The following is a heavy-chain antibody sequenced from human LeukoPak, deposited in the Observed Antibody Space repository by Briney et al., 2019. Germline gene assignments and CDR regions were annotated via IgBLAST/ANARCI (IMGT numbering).Heavy chain of an antibody. CDR3: ARDSVATPTYFDY. Sequence: GGSLRLSCAASGFIFSNYSMNWVRQAPAKGLEWVSYISSTSYPIYYADSVKGRFTISRDNAKNSLYLQMNSLRAEDTAVYYCARDSVATPTYFDYWGQGTLVTVSS. J-gene: IGHJ4*02. CDR2: ISSTSYPI. V-gene: IGHV3-48*01. D-gene: IGHD5-12*01. CDR1: GFIFSNYS.